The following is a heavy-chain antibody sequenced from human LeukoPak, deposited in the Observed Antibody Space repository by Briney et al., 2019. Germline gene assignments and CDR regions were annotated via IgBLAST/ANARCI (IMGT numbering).Heavy chain of an antibody. CDR3: SRGGNFAF. CDR2: IYYSGST. Sequence: TSETLSLTCTVSGGSISSYYWSWIRQPPGKGLEWIGYIYYSGSTNYNPSLKSRVTISIDTSKNQFSLNLSSVTAADTAVYYCSRGGNFAFWGQGTLVTVSS. CDR1: GGSISSYY. J-gene: IGHJ4*02. V-gene: IGHV4-59*08.